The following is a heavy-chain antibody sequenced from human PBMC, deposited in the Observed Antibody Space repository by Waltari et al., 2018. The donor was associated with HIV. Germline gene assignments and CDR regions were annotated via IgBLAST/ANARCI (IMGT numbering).Heavy chain of an antibody. CDR1: GFRFDDYT. Sequence: EVQLEESGGALLQPGGSLRLSCAASGFRFDDYTMHWVRQAPGKGLEWVSLISWDGRNIQYADSVKGRFTVSRDNSKNSLSLQMNSLRNEDTALYYCAKGLPITFWGQGTTVTVSS. D-gene: IGHD5-18*01. CDR2: ISWDGRNI. CDR3: AKGLPITF. J-gene: IGHJ6*02. V-gene: IGHV3-43*01.